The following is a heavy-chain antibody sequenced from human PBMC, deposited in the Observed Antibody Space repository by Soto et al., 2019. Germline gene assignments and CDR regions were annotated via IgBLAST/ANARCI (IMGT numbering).Heavy chain of an antibody. V-gene: IGHV3-23*02. CDR1: VLTCTIHP. J-gene: IGHJ4*02. Sequence: PWLSXRLSWSAAVLTCTIHPIRLSRQAPGKGLVWVSLISTSGGNTYYIDSVKGRFTITRDNSKNTLHLQMNSLRLEDTAVYFCEGGQPRSWYGYWGQGTLV. CDR2: ISTSGGNT. CDR3: EGGQPRSWYGY. D-gene: IGHD6-13*01.